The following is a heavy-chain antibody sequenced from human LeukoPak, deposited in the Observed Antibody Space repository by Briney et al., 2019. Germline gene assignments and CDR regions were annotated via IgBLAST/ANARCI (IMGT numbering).Heavy chain of an antibody. Sequence: GGSLRLSCEASGFTFRGYWMTWVRQAPGKGLEWVANVKQDGTEKFYVDSVKGRFTISRDNGKNSLYLQMNSLGVEDTAIYYCARAGGTSWADYWGQGTLVTVSS. J-gene: IGHJ4*02. D-gene: IGHD6-13*01. V-gene: IGHV3-7*01. CDR1: GFTFRGYW. CDR3: ARAGGTSWADY. CDR2: VKQDGTEK.